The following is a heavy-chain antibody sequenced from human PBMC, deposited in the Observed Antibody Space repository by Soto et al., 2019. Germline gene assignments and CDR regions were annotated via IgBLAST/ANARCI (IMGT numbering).Heavy chain of an antibody. V-gene: IGHV3-49*03. Sequence: LSCAASGFTFPDYALTWFRLPPGRGLEWVGFIRSKVYGETTEYAASVKGRFTFSRDDSGSIAYLQMTSLKAEDTAVYYCTTAAVTSRYYFYTLDVWGQGTTVTVSS. CDR3: TTAAVTSRYYFYTLDV. CDR1: GFTFPDYA. J-gene: IGHJ6*02. CDR2: IRSKVYGETT. D-gene: IGHD2-2*01.